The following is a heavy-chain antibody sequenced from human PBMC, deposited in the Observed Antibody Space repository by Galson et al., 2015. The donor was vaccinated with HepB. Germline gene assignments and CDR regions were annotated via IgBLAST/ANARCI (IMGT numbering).Heavy chain of an antibody. V-gene: IGHV3-74*01. J-gene: IGHJ4*02. CDR2: IHSDGGST. CDR3: AKDLYSYGSYYFDY. D-gene: IGHD5-18*01. CDR1: GFTFSNYW. Sequence: ALRLSCAASGFTFSNYWGHWVSQGHGQGLVWVSRIHSDGGSTSYADSVKGRFTISRDNSKNTLYLQMNSLRAEDTAVYYCAKDLYSYGSYYFDYWGQGTLVTVSS.